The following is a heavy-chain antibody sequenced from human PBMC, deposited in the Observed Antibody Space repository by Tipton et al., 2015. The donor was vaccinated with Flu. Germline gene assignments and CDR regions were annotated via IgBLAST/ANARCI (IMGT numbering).Heavy chain of an antibody. V-gene: IGHV4-59*01. CDR2: IHYSGST. Sequence: LRLSCTVSGGSISYYYWSWIRQTPGKGLEWIGDIHYSGSTNYNPSLKSRVTISLDTSKNQFSLKLYSVTAADTAVYYCARANYYDSYPYFYGIDVWGQGTTVTVSS. D-gene: IGHD3-22*01. CDR1: GGSISYYY. CDR3: ARANYYDSYPYFYGIDV. J-gene: IGHJ6*02.